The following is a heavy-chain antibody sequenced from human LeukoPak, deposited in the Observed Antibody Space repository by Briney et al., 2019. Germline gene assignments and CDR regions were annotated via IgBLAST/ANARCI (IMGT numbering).Heavy chain of an antibody. CDR2: INHSGST. CDR1: GGSFSGYY. J-gene: IGHJ4*02. Sequence: PSETLSLTCAVYGGSFSGYYWSWIRQPPGKGLEWIAEINHSGSTNYNPSLKSQVTISVDTSKNQSSLQQSSVTAADMAVYYGASGALLWFGELSTSRFQSPYYFDYWGQGTLVTVSS. CDR3: ASGALLWFGELSTSRFQSPYYFDY. V-gene: IGHV4-34*01. D-gene: IGHD3-10*01.